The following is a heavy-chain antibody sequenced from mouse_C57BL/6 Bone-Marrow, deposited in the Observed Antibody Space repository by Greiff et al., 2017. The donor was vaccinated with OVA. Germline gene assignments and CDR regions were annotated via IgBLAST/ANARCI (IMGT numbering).Heavy chain of an antibody. CDR3: ARTYYYGSKIDYAMDY. CDR1: GYAFSSSW. V-gene: IGHV1-82*01. J-gene: IGHJ4*01. CDR2: IYPGDGDT. Sequence: QVQLQQSGPELVKPGASVKISCKASGYAFSSSWMNWVKQRPGKGLEWIGRIYPGDGDTNYNGKFKGKATLTADKSSSTSYMQLSSLTSEDSAVYCGARTYYYGSKIDYAMDYWGQGTSVTVSS. D-gene: IGHD1-1*01.